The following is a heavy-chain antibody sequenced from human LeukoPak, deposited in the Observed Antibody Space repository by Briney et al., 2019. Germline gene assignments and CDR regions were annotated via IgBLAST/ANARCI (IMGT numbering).Heavy chain of an antibody. Sequence: GESLKISCKVSGYSFTSYWIGWVRQMPGKGLEWMGLIHPGDSDIRYRPSFQGQVTISADKSITTAYLQWSSLKASDTAIYYCARPPITDDAFDIWGQGTMVTVSS. D-gene: IGHD3-16*01. V-gene: IGHV5-51*01. CDR1: GYSFTSYW. J-gene: IGHJ3*02. CDR3: ARPPITDDAFDI. CDR2: IHPGDSDI.